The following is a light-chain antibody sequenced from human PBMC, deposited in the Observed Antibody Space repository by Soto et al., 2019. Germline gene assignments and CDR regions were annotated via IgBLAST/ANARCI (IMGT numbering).Light chain of an antibody. CDR3: CSYAGSRTFV. Sequence: QSALTQPASVSGSPEQSITISCTGTSSDVGAYNLVSWYQQHPGKAPRLIIYEGSKRPSGISHRFSGSKSDITASLTISGLRAEDEAHYHCCSYAGSRTFVFGGGTQLTVL. CDR2: EGS. J-gene: IGLJ7*01. V-gene: IGLV2-23*01. CDR1: SSDVGAYNL.